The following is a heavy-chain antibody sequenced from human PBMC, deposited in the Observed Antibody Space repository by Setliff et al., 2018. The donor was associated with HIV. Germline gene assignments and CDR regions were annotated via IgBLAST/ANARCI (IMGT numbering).Heavy chain of an antibody. V-gene: IGHV3-33*08. CDR3: ARVQQQLLQEDDYFDY. D-gene: IGHD6-13*01. CDR1: GFSFSRYG. Sequence: GGSLRLSCAVSGFSFSRYGMHWVRQAPGRGLEWVAVIWKDGSKIYYADSVKGRFTISRDNSKNTLNLQMNDLRPEDTAVYYCARVQQQLLQEDDYFDYWGQGTLVTVSS. CDR2: IWKDGSKI. J-gene: IGHJ4*02.